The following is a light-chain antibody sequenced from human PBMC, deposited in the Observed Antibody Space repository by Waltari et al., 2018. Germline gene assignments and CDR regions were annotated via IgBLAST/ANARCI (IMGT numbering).Light chain of an antibody. Sequence: VLTQSPGTLSLSPGERATPSCRASEHIGNDYLAWYQQRPGQAPRLLMYGASGRASGISDKFSGSGSGTDFTLTIGRLDPEDFALYYCQQYYSLPWTFGQGTRVDIK. J-gene: IGKJ1*01. CDR1: EHIGNDY. CDR2: GAS. V-gene: IGKV3-20*01. CDR3: QQYYSLPWT.